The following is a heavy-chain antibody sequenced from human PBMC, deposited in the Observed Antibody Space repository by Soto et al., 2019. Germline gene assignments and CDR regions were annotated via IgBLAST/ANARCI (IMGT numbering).Heavy chain of an antibody. D-gene: IGHD6-13*01. J-gene: IGHJ4*02. V-gene: IGHV1-46*01. CDR2: INPSGGST. CDR1: GYTFTNYY. Sequence: ASVKVSCKASGYTFTNYYIHWVRQAPGQGLEWMAIINPSGGSTNYAQRFQGRVTLARDTFTNTVYMELSSLRSEDTAIYYCARGLAAGDYWGQGTLVTVSS. CDR3: ARGLAAGDY.